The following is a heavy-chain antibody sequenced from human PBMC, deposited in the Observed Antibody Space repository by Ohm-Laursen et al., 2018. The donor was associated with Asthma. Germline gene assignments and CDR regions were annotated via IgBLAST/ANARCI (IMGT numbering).Heavy chain of an antibody. CDR1: GFTFSDYY. Sequence: SLRLSCSAPGFTFSDYYMDWVRQAPGKGLEWIGRIRIKANGYTTEYVASVKGRFTISRDESKNSLYLQMNSLQTEDTAVYFCARANCHSGGTCYSDYFDYWGQGTLVTVSS. CDR2: IRIKANGYTT. CDR3: ARANCHSGGTCYSDYFDY. V-gene: IGHV3-72*01. D-gene: IGHD2-15*01. J-gene: IGHJ4*02.